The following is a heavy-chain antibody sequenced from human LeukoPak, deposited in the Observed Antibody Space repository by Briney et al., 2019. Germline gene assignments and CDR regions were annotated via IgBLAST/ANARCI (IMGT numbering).Heavy chain of an antibody. CDR1: GGSISSGGYS. CDR2: IYHSGST. J-gene: IGHJ4*02. D-gene: IGHD3-22*01. V-gene: IGHV4-30-2*01. Sequence: SQTLSLTCAVSGGSISSGGYSWSWIRQPPGKGLEWIGYIYHSGSTYYNPSLKSRVTISVDRSKNQFSLKLSSVTAADTAVYYCARGSVYYDSSATGYFDYWGQGTLVTVFS. CDR3: ARGSVYYDSSATGYFDY.